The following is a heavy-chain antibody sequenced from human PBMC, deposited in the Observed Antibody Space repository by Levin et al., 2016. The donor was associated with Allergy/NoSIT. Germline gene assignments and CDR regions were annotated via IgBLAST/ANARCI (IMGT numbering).Heavy chain of an antibody. CDR3: ARRYNTGWYVDY. CDR2: TRYDGSNK. J-gene: IGHJ4*02. CDR1: GFIFSRFG. Sequence: GESLKISCAASGFIFSRFGMHWVRQAPGKGLEWVAFTRYDGSNKYYADSVKGRFTISRDNSKNTLNLQMNSLRAEDTAVYYCARRYNTGWYVDYWGQGTLVTVSS. D-gene: IGHD6-19*01. V-gene: IGHV3-30*02.